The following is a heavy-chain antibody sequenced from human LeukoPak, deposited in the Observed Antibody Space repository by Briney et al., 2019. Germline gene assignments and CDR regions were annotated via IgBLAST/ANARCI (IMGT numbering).Heavy chain of an antibody. Sequence: SETLSLTCTVSGGSISSSNYYWGWIRQPPGKVLEWIGNIYYSGSTYYNPSLNSRVTISVDTSKNQYSLKLSSVTAADTAVYYCARGFGFVRVHIVVLRSGKRWFDPWGQGTLVTVSS. V-gene: IGHV4-39*01. CDR2: IYYSGST. CDR1: GGSISSSNYY. J-gene: IGHJ5*02. CDR3: ARGFGFVRVHIVVLRSGKRWFDP. D-gene: IGHD2-15*01.